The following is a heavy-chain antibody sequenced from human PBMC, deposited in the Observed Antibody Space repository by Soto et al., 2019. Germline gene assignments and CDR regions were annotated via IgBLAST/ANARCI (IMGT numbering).Heavy chain of an antibody. CDR1: GFTYSAYY. J-gene: IGHJ4*02. Sequence: PGGSLRLSCSASGFTYSAYYMNWVRQAPGKGLEWVANIKDDGTKTCYADSVRGRFTISRDNAKNSLYLQMNSLRAEDTAVYYCASLNWEVPATGPWGRGTLVTVSS. CDR3: ASLNWEVPATGP. V-gene: IGHV3-7*03. CDR2: IKDDGTKT. D-gene: IGHD2-2*01.